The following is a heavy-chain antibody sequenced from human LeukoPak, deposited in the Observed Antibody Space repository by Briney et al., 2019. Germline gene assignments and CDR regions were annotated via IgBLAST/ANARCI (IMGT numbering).Heavy chain of an antibody. D-gene: IGHD5-24*01. CDR2: ISSSSSYI. Sequence: PGGSLRLSCAASGFTVGSSFMTWVRQAPGKGLEWVSSISSSSSYIYYADSVKGRFTISRDNAKSSLYLQMNSLRAEDTAVYYCARDGRDGYNYGDYWGQGTLVTVSS. CDR1: GFTVGSSF. J-gene: IGHJ4*02. CDR3: ARDGRDGYNYGDY. V-gene: IGHV3-21*01.